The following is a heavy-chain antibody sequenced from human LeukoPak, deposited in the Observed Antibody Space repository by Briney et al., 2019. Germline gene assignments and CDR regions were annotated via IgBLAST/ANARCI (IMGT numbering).Heavy chain of an antibody. Sequence: ASVKVSCKASGYTFTSYDINWVRQATGQGPEWMGWMNPNSGNTGYAQKFQGRVTMTRNTSISTAYMELSSLRSEDTAVYYCARVDNPYYYGSGSYYHFDYWGQGTLVTVSS. V-gene: IGHV1-8*01. CDR3: ARVDNPYYYGSGSYYHFDY. J-gene: IGHJ4*02. CDR1: GYTFTSYD. CDR2: MNPNSGNT. D-gene: IGHD3-10*01.